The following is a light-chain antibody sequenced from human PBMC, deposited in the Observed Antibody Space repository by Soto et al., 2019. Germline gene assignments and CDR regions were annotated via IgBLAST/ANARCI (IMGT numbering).Light chain of an antibody. J-gene: IGKJ2*03. CDR3: LHDALFPYS. CDR2: GIS. Sequence: AIPMTQSPSSLSASVGDTVTFTCRASQAIRNDLGWFQQRPGKPPKLLIYGISILQTGVPSRFSGSGSGTDFTLTIPGLQPEDFATYYCLHDALFPYSFGQGTRLEI. CDR1: QAIRND. V-gene: IGKV1-6*01.